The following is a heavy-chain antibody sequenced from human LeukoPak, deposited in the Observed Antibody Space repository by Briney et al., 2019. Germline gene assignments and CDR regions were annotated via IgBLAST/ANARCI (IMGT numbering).Heavy chain of an antibody. CDR3: AREVGATLDY. CDR2: ISYDGSNK. J-gene: IGHJ4*02. Sequence: PGGSLRLSCAASGFTFSSYAMHWVRQAPGKGLEWVAVISYDGSNKYYADSVKGRFTISRDNSKNTLYLQMNSLRAEDTAVYYCAREVGATLDYWGQGTLVTVSS. V-gene: IGHV3-30*04. D-gene: IGHD1-26*01. CDR1: GFTFSSYA.